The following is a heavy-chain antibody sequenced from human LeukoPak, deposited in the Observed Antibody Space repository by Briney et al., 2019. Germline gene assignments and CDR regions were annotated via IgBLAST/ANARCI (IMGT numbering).Heavy chain of an antibody. J-gene: IGHJ6*03. CDR1: GVSITSYY. CDR2: IYYNGST. V-gene: IGHV4-59*01. D-gene: IGHD4-17*01. Sequence: SETLSLTCTVSGVSITSYYWSWIRQPPGKGLEWLGYIYYNGSTNYNPSLKSRVTISIDSSQSQFSLKLSSVTAADTAVYYCARGPPLYGDYIYYYYMDVWGTRTTVTVSS. CDR3: ARGPPLYGDYIYYYYMDV.